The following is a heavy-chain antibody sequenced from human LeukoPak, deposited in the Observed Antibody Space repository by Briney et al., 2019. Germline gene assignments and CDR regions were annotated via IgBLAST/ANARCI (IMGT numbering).Heavy chain of an antibody. V-gene: IGHV4-39*07. Sequence: SETLSLTCSVSGGSISSSSHHWGWTRRPPGKGLEWIGSVYYSGNTYYNPSLKSRLTISVDTSKNQFSLKLDSVTAADTAVYYCARLIVGTPGDYWGQGTLVTVSS. CDR1: GGSISSSSHH. CDR3: ARLIVGTPGDY. D-gene: IGHD1-26*01. J-gene: IGHJ4*02. CDR2: VYYSGNT.